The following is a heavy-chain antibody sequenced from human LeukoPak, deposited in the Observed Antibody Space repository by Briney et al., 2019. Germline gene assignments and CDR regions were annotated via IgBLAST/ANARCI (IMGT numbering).Heavy chain of an antibody. J-gene: IGHJ2*01. CDR2: IYHAGST. CDR1: GYSISSGYY. V-gene: IGHV4-38-2*02. Sequence: SETLSLTCTVSGYSISSGYYWAWIRQPPGKGPEWIGSIYHAGSTYSNPSLMSRVTISVDTSKNQFSLKLSSVTAADTAVYYCARIVDWYFDLWGRGTLVTVSS. D-gene: IGHD1-26*01. CDR3: ARIVDWYFDL.